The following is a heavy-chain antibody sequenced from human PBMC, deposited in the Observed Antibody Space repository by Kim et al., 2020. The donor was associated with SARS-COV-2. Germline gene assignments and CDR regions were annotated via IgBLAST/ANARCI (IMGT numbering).Heavy chain of an antibody. CDR1: GFTFSSYG. CDR2: ISYDGSNK. CDR3: AKEAGSGSYYAWTYYYYGMDV. J-gene: IGHJ6*02. Sequence: GGSLRLSCAASGFTFSSYGMHWVRQAPGKGLEWVAVISYDGSNKYYADSVKGRITISRDNSKNTLYLQMNSLRAEDTAVYYCAKEAGSGSYYAWTYYYYGMDVWGQGTTVTVSS. D-gene: IGHD3-10*01. V-gene: IGHV3-30*18.